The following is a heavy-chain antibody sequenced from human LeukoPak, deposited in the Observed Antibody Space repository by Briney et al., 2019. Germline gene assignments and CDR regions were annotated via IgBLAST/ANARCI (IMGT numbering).Heavy chain of an antibody. J-gene: IGHJ4*02. D-gene: IGHD3-22*01. V-gene: IGHV1-69*13. Sequence: SVKVSCKASGGTFSSYAISWVRQAPGQGLEWMGGIIPIFGTANYAQKFQGRVTITADESTSTAYMELSSLRSEDTAVYYCARDDPHDSSGYDDYWGQGTLVTVSS. CDR1: GGTFSSYA. CDR2: IIPIFGTA. CDR3: ARDDPHDSSGYDDY.